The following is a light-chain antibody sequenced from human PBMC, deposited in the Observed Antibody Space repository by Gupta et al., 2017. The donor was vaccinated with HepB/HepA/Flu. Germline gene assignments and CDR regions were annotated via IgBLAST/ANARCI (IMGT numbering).Light chain of an antibody. CDR3: CSYAGWHNSYL. J-gene: IGLJ1*01. V-gene: IGLV2-23*02. Sequence: QSALTQPASVSGSPGPSITISCTGTRRDVGGYDLVSWYQPRPGKVPKLMIFEVDKRPAGVSNRISAAKSGNRASMTSAGLQAEDEADYYCCSYAGWHNSYLFGMGTAVTVL. CDR2: EVD. CDR1: RRDVGGYDL.